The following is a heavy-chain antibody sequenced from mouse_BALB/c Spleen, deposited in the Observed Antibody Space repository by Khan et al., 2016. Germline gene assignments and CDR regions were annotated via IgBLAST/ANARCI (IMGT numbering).Heavy chain of an antibody. CDR3: ARRAFGNYGAWFVY. D-gene: IGHD1-2*01. CDR1: GFDFSRYW. Sequence: EVQLQESGGGLVQPGGSLKLSCAASGFDFSRYWMSWVRQAPGKGQEWLGEINKDSSTINYTPSLKDKFIISRHNDKNTLYLQMSRVRTDDIALYYCARRAFGNYGAWFVYWGQGTLVTVSA. J-gene: IGHJ3*01. CDR2: INKDSSTI. V-gene: IGHV4-1*02.